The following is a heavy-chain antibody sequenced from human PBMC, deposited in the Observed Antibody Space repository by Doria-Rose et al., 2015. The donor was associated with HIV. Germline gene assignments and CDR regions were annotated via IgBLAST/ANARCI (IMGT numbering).Heavy chain of an antibody. D-gene: IGHD3-10*01. J-gene: IGHJ6*03. V-gene: IGHV4-4*09. CDR1: GGSISSYY. CDR3: ARFRPSRGIYYSLDV. Sequence: VSGGSISSYYWNWIRQPPGKGLEWIGYIYSSGSTHYNSSLKSRVTISIDTSKNQFSLKLSSVTAADTAVYYCARFRPSRGIYYSLDVWGKGTTVTVSS. CDR2: IYSSGST.